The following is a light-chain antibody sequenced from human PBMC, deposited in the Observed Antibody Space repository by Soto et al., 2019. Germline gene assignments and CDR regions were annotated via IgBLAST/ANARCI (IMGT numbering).Light chain of an antibody. CDR3: SAYVGNNNLV. CDR2: EVN. J-gene: IGLJ2*01. Sequence: QYALTQPPSASGSPGQSVTISCTGTSSDVGAYNYVSWYQQLPGKAPKLMIYEVNKRPSGVPDRFSGSKSGNTASLTVSGLQAEDEADYFCSAYVGNNNLVFGGGTKLTVL. CDR1: SSDVGAYNY. V-gene: IGLV2-8*01.